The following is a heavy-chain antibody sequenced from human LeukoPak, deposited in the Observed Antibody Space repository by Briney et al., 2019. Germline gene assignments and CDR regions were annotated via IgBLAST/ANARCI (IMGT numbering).Heavy chain of an antibody. V-gene: IGHV3-23*01. CDR2: ISGSGGST. Sequence: GGSLRLSCAASGFTFSSYWMSWVRQAPGKGLEWVSAISGSGGSTYYADSVKGRFTISRDNSKNTLYLQMNSLRAEDTAVYYCAKGRGREQLVPFDYWGQGTLVTVSS. CDR1: GFTFSSYW. CDR3: AKGRGREQLVPFDY. D-gene: IGHD6-6*01. J-gene: IGHJ4*02.